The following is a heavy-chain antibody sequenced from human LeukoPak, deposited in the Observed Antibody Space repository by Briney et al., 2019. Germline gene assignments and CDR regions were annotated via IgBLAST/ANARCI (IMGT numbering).Heavy chain of an antibody. CDR1: GFTVSSNY. CDR2: IYSGGST. J-gene: IGHJ4*02. CDR3: ARERRTKGFDY. V-gene: IGHV3-66*01. Sequence: YPGGSLRLSCAASGFTVSSNYMSWVRQAPGKGLEWVSVIYSGGSTYYADSVKGRFTISRDNAKNSLYLQMNSLRAEDTAVYYCARERRTKGFDYWGQGTLVAVSS.